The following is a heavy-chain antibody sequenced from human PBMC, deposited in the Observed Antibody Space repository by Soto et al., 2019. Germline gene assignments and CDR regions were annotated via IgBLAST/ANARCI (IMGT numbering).Heavy chain of an antibody. J-gene: IGHJ4*02. D-gene: IGHD2-15*01. CDR3: ARVRGGGSEYFFDY. CDR2: INAGNGNT. V-gene: IGHV1-3*01. CDR1: GYTFTSYA. Sequence: GASVKVSCKASGYTFTSYAMHWVRQAPGQRLEWMGWINAGNGNTKYSQKFEGRVTLTTDTSTSTVYMELSSLRSDDTAVYYCARVRGGGSEYFFDYWGQGTLVTVSS.